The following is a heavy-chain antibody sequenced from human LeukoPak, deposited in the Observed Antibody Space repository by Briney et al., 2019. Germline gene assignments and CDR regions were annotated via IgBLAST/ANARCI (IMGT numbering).Heavy chain of an antibody. CDR1: GFTFSSYA. J-gene: IGHJ4*02. D-gene: IGHD2-15*01. CDR3: AKSGGYCSGGSCSGDGRLDY. Sequence: GGSLRLSCAASGFTFSSYAMSWVRQAPGKGLEWVSAISGSGGSTYYADSVKGRFTISRDNSKNTLYLQMNSLRAEDTAVYYCAKSGGYCSGGSCSGDGRLDYWGQGTLVTVSS. V-gene: IGHV3-23*01. CDR2: ISGSGGST.